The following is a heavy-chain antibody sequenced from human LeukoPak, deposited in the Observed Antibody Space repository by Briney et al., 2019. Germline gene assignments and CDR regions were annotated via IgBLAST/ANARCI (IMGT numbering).Heavy chain of an antibody. D-gene: IGHD5-18*01. V-gene: IGHV3-7*01. J-gene: IGHJ3*02. CDR1: GFTFSSYW. CDR2: IKQDGSEK. Sequence: PGGSLRLSCAASGFTFSSYWMSWVRQAPGKGLEWVANIKQDGSEKYYVDSVKGRFTISRDNAKNSLYLQMNSLRAEDTAVYYCARVGYSYGSYSAFDIWGQGTMVTVSS. CDR3: ARVGYSYGSYSAFDI.